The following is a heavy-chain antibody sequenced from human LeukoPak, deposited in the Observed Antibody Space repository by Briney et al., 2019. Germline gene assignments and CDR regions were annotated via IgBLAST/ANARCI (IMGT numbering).Heavy chain of an antibody. D-gene: IGHD3-16*01. J-gene: IGHJ4*02. Sequence: GGSLRLSCAASGFTLSTYTMNWVRQAPGKGLEWVSYISTSSSTIYYADPVKGRFTISRDNAKNSLYLQMNSLRAEDTAVYYCARDRFGFDYWRQGTLVTVSS. CDR1: GFTLSTYT. CDR3: ARDRFGFDY. CDR2: ISTSSSTI. V-gene: IGHV3-48*01.